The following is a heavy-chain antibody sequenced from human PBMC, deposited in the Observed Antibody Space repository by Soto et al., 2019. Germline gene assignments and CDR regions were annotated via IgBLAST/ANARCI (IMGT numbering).Heavy chain of an antibody. D-gene: IGHD2-2*01. CDR1: GFTFSDYY. CDR3: AGDGDSTSCSDS. V-gene: IGHV3-11*01. J-gene: IGHJ4*02. Sequence: QVHLVESGGGLVKPGGSLRLSCAASGFTFSDYYMSWIRQAPGKGLEWVSHISSSGSTIYYADSVKGRFTISRDNTMNSLYLQMNSLRVEDTAVYYCAGDGDSTSCSDSWGQGTLVTVSS. CDR2: ISSSGSTI.